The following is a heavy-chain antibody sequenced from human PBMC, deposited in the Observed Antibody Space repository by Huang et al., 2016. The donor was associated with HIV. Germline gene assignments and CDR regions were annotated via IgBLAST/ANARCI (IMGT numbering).Heavy chain of an antibody. V-gene: IGHV3-30*18. CDR3: AKESRWFSDFDH. J-gene: IGHJ4*02. CDR1: GFKVSGFG. CDR2: MSYDGRSH. D-gene: IGHD2-15*01. Sequence: QVHLVESGGGVVQPGGSLRLSCAASGFKVSGFGMHWVRQARGKGREWVAVMSYDGRSHVYTDSVKGRFTISRDNSDNTLSLQMKGLRPDDTAVYYCAKESRWFSDFDHWGQGGLVSVSS.